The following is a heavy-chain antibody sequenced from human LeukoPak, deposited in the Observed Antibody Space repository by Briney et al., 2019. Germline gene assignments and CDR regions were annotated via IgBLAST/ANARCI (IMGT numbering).Heavy chain of an antibody. J-gene: IGHJ4*02. CDR2: ISSSSSYI. V-gene: IGHV3-21*04. Sequence: GGSLRLSCAASGFTFSSYSMNWVRQAPGKGLEWVSSISSSSSYIYYADSVRGRFTISRDNAKKSVYVQMNSLRAEDTAVYYCARDGGPFDSWGQGTLVTVSA. CDR1: GFTFSSYS. CDR3: ARDGGPFDS. D-gene: IGHD2-15*01.